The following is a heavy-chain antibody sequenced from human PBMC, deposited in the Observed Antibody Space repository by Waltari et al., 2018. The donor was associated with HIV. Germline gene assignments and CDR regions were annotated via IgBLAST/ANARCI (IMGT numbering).Heavy chain of an antibody. Sequence: QVQLVQSGAEVKKPGASVKVSCTASGYTFTGYQLHWVRQAPGQGLEWMGWINPNSGGTNYAQKFQGRVTMTRDTSISTAYMELSRLRSDDTAVYYCARDRARTTDYYYYGMDVWGQGTTVTVSS. D-gene: IGHD1-7*01. CDR1: GYTFTGYQ. CDR3: ARDRARTTDYYYYGMDV. V-gene: IGHV1-2*02. J-gene: IGHJ6*02. CDR2: INPNSGGT.